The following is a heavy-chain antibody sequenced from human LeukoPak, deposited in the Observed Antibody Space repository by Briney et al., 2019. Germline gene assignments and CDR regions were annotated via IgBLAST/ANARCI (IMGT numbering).Heavy chain of an antibody. J-gene: IGHJ4*02. D-gene: IGHD4-23*01. Sequence: SETLPLTCAVYGGSFSGYYWSWIRQPPGKGLEWIGEINHSGSTNYNPSLKSRVTISVDTSKNQFSLKLSSVTAADTAVYYCAREDGGNSDYWGQGTLVTVSS. CDR1: GGSFSGYY. CDR3: AREDGGNSDY. CDR2: INHSGST. V-gene: IGHV4-34*01.